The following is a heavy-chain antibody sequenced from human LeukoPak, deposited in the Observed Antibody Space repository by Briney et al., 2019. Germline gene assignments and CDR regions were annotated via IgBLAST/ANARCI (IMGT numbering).Heavy chain of an antibody. CDR3: AKQLGYCSDGSCYFPY. D-gene: IGHD2-15*01. J-gene: IGHJ4*02. Sequence: PGGSLRLSCAASGFTFDKYAMTWVRQAPGKGLGWVSAISAGGSNTYYADSVKGRFTISRDNSKSTLCLQMNSLRAEDTAVYYCAKQLGYCSDGSCYFPYWGQGTLVTVSS. CDR2: ISAGGSNT. CDR1: GFTFDKYA. V-gene: IGHV3-23*01.